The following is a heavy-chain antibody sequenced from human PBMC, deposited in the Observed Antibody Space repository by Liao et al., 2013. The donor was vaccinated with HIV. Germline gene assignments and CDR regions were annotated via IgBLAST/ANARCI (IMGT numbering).Heavy chain of an antibody. CDR3: ARMGTSTEYYDMWSGYYSHVQQGTHFDH. Sequence: QLQLQESGPGLVKPSETLSLTCTVSGGSISSSSYYWGWIRQPPGKGLEWIGSIYYSGSTYYNPSLKSRVTISVDTSKNQFSVKLSSVTAADTAVYYCARMGTSTEYYDMWSGYYSHVQQGTHFDHWGQGTLVTVSS. CDR2: IYYSGST. V-gene: IGHV4-39*07. CDR1: GGSISSSSYY. J-gene: IGHJ4*02. D-gene: IGHD3-3*01.